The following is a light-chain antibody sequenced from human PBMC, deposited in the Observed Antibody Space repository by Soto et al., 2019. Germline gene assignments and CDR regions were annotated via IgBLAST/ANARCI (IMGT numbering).Light chain of an antibody. Sequence: EIVLTQSPGTLSLSPGERATLSCRASQSVSSSYLAWYQQKPGQAPRLLIYGASSRATGIPDRFSGSGSGTDFALTISRLEPEDFAVYYCRQYGSSPLTFGPGTKVDIK. J-gene: IGKJ3*01. V-gene: IGKV3-20*01. CDR3: RQYGSSPLT. CDR1: QSVSSSY. CDR2: GAS.